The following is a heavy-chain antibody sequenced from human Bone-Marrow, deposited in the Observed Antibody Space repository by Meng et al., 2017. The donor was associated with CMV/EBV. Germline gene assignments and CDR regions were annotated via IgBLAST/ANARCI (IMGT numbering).Heavy chain of an antibody. CDR3: AGLRSYYKAGFDP. D-gene: IGHD3-10*01. Sequence: SETLSLTCTVSGGSISSYYWSWIRQPPGKGLEWIGYIYYSGSTNYNPSLKSRVTISVDTSKNQFSLKLSSVTAADTAVYYCAGLRSYYKAGFDPWGQGTLVTASS. CDR1: GGSISSYY. CDR2: IYYSGST. J-gene: IGHJ5*02. V-gene: IGHV4-59*01.